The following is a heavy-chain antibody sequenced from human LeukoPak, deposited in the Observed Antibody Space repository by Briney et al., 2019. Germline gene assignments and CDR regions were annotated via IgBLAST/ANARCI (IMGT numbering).Heavy chain of an antibody. J-gene: IGHJ6*03. Sequence: ASVKVSCKASGYTFTSYGISWVRQAPGQGLEWMGWISAYNGNTNYAQKLQGRVTMTTDTSTSTAYMELRSLRSDDTAVYYCARARPDDDILTGYYNNYYYYYMDVWGKGTTVTISS. CDR3: ARARPDDDILTGYYNNYYYYYMDV. CDR2: ISAYNGNT. D-gene: IGHD3-9*01. CDR1: GYTFTSYG. V-gene: IGHV1-18*01.